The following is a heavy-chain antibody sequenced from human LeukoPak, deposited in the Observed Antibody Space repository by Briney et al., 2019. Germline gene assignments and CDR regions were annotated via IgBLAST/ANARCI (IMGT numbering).Heavy chain of an antibody. CDR2: INPNSGGT. CDR3: ARAGYGDYYAFDI. Sequence: GASVKVSCKASGYTFTGYYMHWVRQAPGQGLEWMGRINPNSGGTNYAQKFQGRVTMTRDTSISTAYMGLSRLRSDDTAVYYCARAGYGDYYAFDIWGQGTMVTVSS. CDR1: GYTFTGYY. D-gene: IGHD4-17*01. V-gene: IGHV1-2*06. J-gene: IGHJ3*02.